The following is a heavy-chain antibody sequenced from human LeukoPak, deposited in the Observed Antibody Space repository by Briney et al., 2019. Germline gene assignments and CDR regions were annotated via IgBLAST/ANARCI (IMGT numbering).Heavy chain of an antibody. CDR2: MNPNSGNT. D-gene: IGHD4-17*01. CDR1: GYTSTSYD. J-gene: IGHJ3*02. Sequence: GASVKVSCKASGYTSTSYDINWVRQATGQGLEWMGWMNPNSGNTGYAQKFQGRVTMTRNTSISTAYMELSSLRSEDTAVYYCARGLATVTTRAFDIWGQGTMVTVSS. V-gene: IGHV1-8*01. CDR3: ARGLATVTTRAFDI.